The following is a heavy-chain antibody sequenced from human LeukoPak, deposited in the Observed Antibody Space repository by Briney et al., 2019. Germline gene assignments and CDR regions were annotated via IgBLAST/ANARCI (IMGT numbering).Heavy chain of an antibody. CDR1: GFTFSSYA. V-gene: IGHV3-7*01. CDR2: IKQDGSQI. CDR3: ARSVATADIEHFQP. Sequence: GGSLRLSCAASGFTFSSYAMTWVRQAPGKGLEWVANIKQDGSQIYYVDSVKGRFTISRDNAKNSLYLQMNNLRAEDSAVYFCARSVATADIEHFQPWGQGTLVTVSS. J-gene: IGHJ1*01. D-gene: IGHD6-13*01.